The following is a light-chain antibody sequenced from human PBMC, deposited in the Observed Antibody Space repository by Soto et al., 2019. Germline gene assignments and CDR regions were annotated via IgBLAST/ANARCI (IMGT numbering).Light chain of an antibody. V-gene: IGKV1-5*01. CDR3: QQCFWHWT. CDR1: QDIGRA. Sequence: DIQMTQSPSTLASSVGGRVTITFRASQDIGRALAWYPQTPGKAPKLLMSDASILESGVPSRFVGSGSGTDFTLSIPSLQPDDFATYYCQQCFWHWTFGQGTKV. J-gene: IGKJ1*01. CDR2: DAS.